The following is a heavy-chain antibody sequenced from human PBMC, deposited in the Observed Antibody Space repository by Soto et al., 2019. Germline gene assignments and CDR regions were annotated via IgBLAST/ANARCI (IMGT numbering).Heavy chain of an antibody. CDR1: GVTVGSYA. V-gene: IGHV1-69*01. D-gene: IGHD1-7*01. J-gene: IGHJ6*02. CDR3: ARVLMSSYNWNYRYYYYYGMDV. CDR2: IIPIFGTA. Sequence: SGQFSCKASGVTVGSYAIRLVRQAPRQGLEGVGGIIPIFGTAHYAQKFQGRVTITADESTSTAYMELSSLRSEDTAVYYCARVLMSSYNWNYRYYYYYGMDVWGQGTTVNVSS.